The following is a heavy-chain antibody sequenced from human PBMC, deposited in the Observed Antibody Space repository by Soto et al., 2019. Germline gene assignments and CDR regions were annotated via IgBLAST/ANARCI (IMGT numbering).Heavy chain of an antibody. CDR1: GYTFTSYA. J-gene: IGHJ6*02. CDR2: INAGNGNT. D-gene: IGHD3-10*01. V-gene: IGHV1-3*01. Sequence: ASVKVSCKASGYTFTSYAMHWVRQAPGQRLEWMGWINAGNGNTKYSQKFQGRVTITRDTSASTAYMELSSLRSEDTAVYYCVRSTGRYYGMDVWGQGTTVTVSS. CDR3: VRSTGRYYGMDV.